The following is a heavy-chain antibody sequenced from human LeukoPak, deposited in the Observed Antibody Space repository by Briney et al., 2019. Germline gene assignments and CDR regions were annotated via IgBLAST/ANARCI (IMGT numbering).Heavy chain of an antibody. V-gene: IGHV4-4*02. CDR1: GGSIXXXXX. D-gene: IGHD6-19*01. CDR3: ATVTRSAWYSFDC. Sequence: SETLSLTCXVSGGSIXXXXXXXWVRQXPGKXXXXIGEIYHSGXTNYXXSXXXXVTXXVXXSKNQFSLKLSSVTAADTAVYYCATVTRSAWYSFDCWGQGTLVTVS. J-gene: IGHJ4*02. CDR2: IYHSGXT.